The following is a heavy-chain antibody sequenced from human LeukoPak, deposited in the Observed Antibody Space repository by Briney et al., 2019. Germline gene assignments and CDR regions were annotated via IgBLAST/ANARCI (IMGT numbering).Heavy chain of an antibody. CDR1: GGSFSGYY. D-gene: IGHD3-22*01. CDR2: INHSGST. Sequence: SETLSLTCAVYGGSFSGYYWSWIRQPPGKGLEWIWEINHSGSTNYNPSLKGRVTISFYTSKNQFSLKLSSVTAADMAVYYCARESVYYDSSGYNDVFDIWGQGTMVTVSS. J-gene: IGHJ3*02. CDR3: ARESVYYDSSGYNDVFDI. V-gene: IGHV4-34*01.